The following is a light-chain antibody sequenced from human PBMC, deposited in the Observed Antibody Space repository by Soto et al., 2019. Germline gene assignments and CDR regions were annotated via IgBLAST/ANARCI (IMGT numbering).Light chain of an antibody. V-gene: IGKV3-20*01. J-gene: IGKJ5*01. CDR3: QRYGTSPT. CDR1: QSLITRY. Sequence: EIVLTQSPGTLSLFPGERATLSCRASQSLITRYLAWYQQKPGQAPRLLIYGASSRATGIPDRFSGSGFMTDFTLTSSRLEPEYFAVYSCQRYGTSPTFGQGTRLEIK. CDR2: GAS.